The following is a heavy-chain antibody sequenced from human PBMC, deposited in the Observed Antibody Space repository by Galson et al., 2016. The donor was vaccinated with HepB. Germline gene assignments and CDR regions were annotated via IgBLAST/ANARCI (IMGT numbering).Heavy chain of an antibody. Sequence: SVKVSCKASGYTFTSYGISWVRQAPGQGLEWMGWISAYNGNTNYAQKLQGRVTMTTDTSTSTAYMELRSLRSDDTAVYYCASYNWNYQSRGYWGQGTLVTVSS. CDR3: ASYNWNYQSRGY. CDR1: GYTFTSYG. J-gene: IGHJ4*02. CDR2: ISAYNGNT. D-gene: IGHD1-7*01. V-gene: IGHV1-18*04.